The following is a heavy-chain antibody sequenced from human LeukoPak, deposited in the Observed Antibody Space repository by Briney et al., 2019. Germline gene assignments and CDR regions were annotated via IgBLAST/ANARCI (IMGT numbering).Heavy chain of an antibody. CDR3: ARDLGLRYGSGAYRFDP. CDR1: GFSFSTYG. J-gene: IGHJ5*02. CDR2: IWYDGSHQ. D-gene: IGHD3-10*01. V-gene: IGHV3-33*08. Sequence: GGSLRLSCAAYGFSFSTYGMHWVRQAPGKRLESVAVIWYDGSHQYYADSVKGRFTISRDMSNNTLYLQMNNLRVDDTALYYCARDLGLRYGSGAYRFDPWDQGTQVIVSS.